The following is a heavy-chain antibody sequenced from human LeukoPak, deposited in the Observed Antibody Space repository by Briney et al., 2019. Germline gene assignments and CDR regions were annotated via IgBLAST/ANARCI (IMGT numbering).Heavy chain of an antibody. J-gene: IGHJ6*03. CDR3: ARGRWGFGATLYDYYYYYMDV. V-gene: IGHV1-8*03. D-gene: IGHD3-10*01. Sequence: ASVKVSCKASGYPFTDYYMHWVRQAPGQGLEWMGWMNPNSGNTGYAQKFQGRVTITRNTSISTAYMELSSLRSEDTAVYYCARGRWGFGATLYDYYYYYMDVWGKGTTVTVSS. CDR2: MNPNSGNT. CDR1: GYPFTDYY.